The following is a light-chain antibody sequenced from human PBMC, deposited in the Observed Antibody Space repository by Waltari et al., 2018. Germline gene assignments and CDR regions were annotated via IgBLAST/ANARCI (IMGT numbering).Light chain of an antibody. CDR1: QSVSTK. V-gene: IGKV3-15*01. J-gene: IGKJ5*01. CDR2: AAS. CDR3: QQYEKWPTT. Sequence: IVVTQSPASLSVSPGERATLSCRASQSVSTKLGWYQPRPGQAPRLLIYAASTRAIGIPARFSGGGSGTEFTLTISSLQSEDLGIYYCQQYEKWPTTFGQGTRLDSK.